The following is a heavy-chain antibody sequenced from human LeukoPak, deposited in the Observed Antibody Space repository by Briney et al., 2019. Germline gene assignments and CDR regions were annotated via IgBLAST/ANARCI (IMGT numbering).Heavy chain of an antibody. CDR1: GGSISSSSYY. V-gene: IGHV4-39*07. CDR2: IYYSGST. CDR3: ARGAGWWDP. J-gene: IGHJ5*02. Sequence: KPSETLSLTCTVSGGSISSSSYYWGWIRQPPGKGLEWIGSIYYSGSTYYNPSLKSRVTISVDTSKNQFSLKLSSVIAADTAVYYCARGAGWWDPWGQGTLVTVSS.